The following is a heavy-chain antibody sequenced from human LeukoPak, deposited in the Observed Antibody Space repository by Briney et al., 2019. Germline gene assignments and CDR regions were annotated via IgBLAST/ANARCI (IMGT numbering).Heavy chain of an antibody. CDR2: INAGNGNT. J-gene: IGHJ6*02. V-gene: IGHV1-3*01. CDR3: AREKGSSSFRYGMDV. CDR1: GYTFTSYA. Sequence: ASVKVSCKASGYTFTSYAMHWVRQAPGQRLEWMGWINAGNGNTKYSQKFQGRVTITRDTSASTAYMELSSLRSEDTAVYYCAREKGSSSFRYGMDVWGQGTTVTVSS. D-gene: IGHD6-13*01.